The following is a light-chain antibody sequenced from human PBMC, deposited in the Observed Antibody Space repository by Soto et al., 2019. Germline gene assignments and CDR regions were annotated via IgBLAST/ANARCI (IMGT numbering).Light chain of an antibody. CDR1: QSVSSSY. CDR2: GAS. V-gene: IGKV3-20*01. Sequence: ELVLTQSPGTLSLSPGERATLSCRASQSVSSSYLVWYQQKPGQAPRLLIYGASIRATGIPDRFSGSGSATDFTLTISRLEPEDFAVYYCQQNGRSPPWTFGQGTKVEIK. CDR3: QQNGRSPPWT. J-gene: IGKJ1*01.